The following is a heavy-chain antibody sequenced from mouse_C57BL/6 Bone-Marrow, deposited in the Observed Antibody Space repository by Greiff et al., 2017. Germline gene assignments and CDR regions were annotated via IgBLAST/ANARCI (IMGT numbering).Heavy chain of an antibody. V-gene: IGHV14-2*01. D-gene: IGHD2-1*01. CDR2: INPEDGET. J-gene: IGHJ3*01. CDR3: ARRYYGNYDWFAY. Sequence: EVQLQQSGAELVKPGASVKLSCTASGFNINDYYMHWVKQRPEQGLEWIGSINPEDGETKYAPKFQGKAPITADTSSNTVYLQLSSLTSEDTAVYDCARRYYGNYDWFAYWGQGTLVTVSA. CDR1: GFNINDYY.